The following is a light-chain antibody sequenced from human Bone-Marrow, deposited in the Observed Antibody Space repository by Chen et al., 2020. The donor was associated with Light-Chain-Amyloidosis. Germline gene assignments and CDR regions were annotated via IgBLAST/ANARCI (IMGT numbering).Light chain of an antibody. CDR3: QVWDRSSDRPV. CDR1: NIGSTS. V-gene: IGLV3-21*02. CDR2: DDS. J-gene: IGLJ3*02. Sequence: SYVLTQPSSVSVAPGQTATIACGGNNIGSTSVHWYQQPPGQAPLLVVYDDSDRPSGIPERLSGYNSGNTATLNISRVEAGDESDYYCQVWDRSSDRPVFGGGTKLTVL.